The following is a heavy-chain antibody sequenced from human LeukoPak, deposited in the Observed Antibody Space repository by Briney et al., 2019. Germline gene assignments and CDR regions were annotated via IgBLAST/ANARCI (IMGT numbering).Heavy chain of an antibody. Sequence: SVKVSCKASGGTFSSYAISWVRQAPGQGLEWMGGIIPIFGTANYAQKFQGRVTITADESTSTAYMELSSLRSEDTAVYYRARLEAQQLGPHNLDYWGQGTLVTVSS. CDR1: GGTFSSYA. D-gene: IGHD6-13*01. CDR3: ARLEAQQLGPHNLDY. J-gene: IGHJ4*02. V-gene: IGHV1-69*13. CDR2: IIPIFGTA.